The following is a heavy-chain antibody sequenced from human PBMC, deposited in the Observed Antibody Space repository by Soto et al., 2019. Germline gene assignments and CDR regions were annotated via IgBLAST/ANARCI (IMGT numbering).Heavy chain of an antibody. D-gene: IGHD2-2*01. CDR2: ISGYNGIT. Sequence: ASVKVSCKASGYTFVDYSIAWVRHAPGQGLEWMGWISGYNGITKYSQKFQGRVTITRDTSASTAHMELSSLRLEDTAVYFCASSDSTSDIVVVPAAPGATWGQGTMVTVSS. CDR3: ASSDSTSDIVVVPAAPGAT. J-gene: IGHJ3*01. V-gene: IGHV1-18*01. CDR1: GYTFVDYS.